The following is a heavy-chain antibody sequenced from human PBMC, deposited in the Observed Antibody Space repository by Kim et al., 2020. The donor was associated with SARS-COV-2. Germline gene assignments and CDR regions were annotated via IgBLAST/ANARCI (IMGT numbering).Heavy chain of an antibody. CDR1: GGSFSGYY. J-gene: IGHJ4*02. CDR2: INHSGST. CDR3: ARYDIVVVPSAMCFDY. D-gene: IGHD2-2*01. Sequence: SETLSLTCAVYGGSFSGYYWSWIRQPPGKGLEWIGEINHSGSTNYNPSLKSLVTISVDTSKNQFSLKLSSVTAADTAVYYCARYDIVVVPSAMCFDYWGQGTLVTVSS. V-gene: IGHV4-34*01.